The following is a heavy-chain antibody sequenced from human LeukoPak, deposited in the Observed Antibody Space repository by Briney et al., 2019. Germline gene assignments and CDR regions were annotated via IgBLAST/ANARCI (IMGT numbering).Heavy chain of an antibody. J-gene: IGHJ4*02. D-gene: IGHD6-13*01. V-gene: IGHV3-23*01. CDR1: GFTFSSYA. CDR3: AKQGGSSWYKYYFDY. Sequence: PGGSLRLSCAASGFTFSSYAMSWVRQAPGKGLEWVSAISGSGGSTYYADSVKGRFTTSRDNSKNTLYLQMNSLRAEDTAVYYCAKQGGSSWYKYYFDYWGQGTLVTVSS. CDR2: ISGSGGST.